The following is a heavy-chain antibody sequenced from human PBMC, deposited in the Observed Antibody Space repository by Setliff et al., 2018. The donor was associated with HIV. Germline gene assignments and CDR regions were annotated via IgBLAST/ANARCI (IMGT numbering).Heavy chain of an antibody. J-gene: IGHJ6*03. V-gene: IGHV4-34*01. CDR1: DGSFNGYY. CDR3: ARGRGRITMLQGVTTFEYYMDV. D-gene: IGHD3-10*01. CDR2: INHSGST. Sequence: KPSETLSLTCAVYDGSFNGYYWSWIRQPPGKGLEWIGEINHSGSTNYSPSLKSRVTISLDTSKNQFSLKLSSVTAADTAVYYCARGRGRITMLQGVTTFEYYMDVWDKGTTVTVSS.